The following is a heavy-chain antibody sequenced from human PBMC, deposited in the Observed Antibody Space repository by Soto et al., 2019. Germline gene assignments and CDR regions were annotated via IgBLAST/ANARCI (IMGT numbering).Heavy chain of an antibody. CDR1: GASISSCCKY. D-gene: IGHD3-16*01. CDR2: IYFNGNT. Sequence: SETLCLTCTVSGASISSCCKYWTLIRQSPGKGLGWIGYIYFNGNTNYNPSLKRRVTMSIDTSKKQFSLNLSSVTAADTAVYYCASVTFGGIVLAHWGQGALVTVSS. V-gene: IGHV4-61*01. CDR3: ASVTFGGIVLAH. J-gene: IGHJ4*02.